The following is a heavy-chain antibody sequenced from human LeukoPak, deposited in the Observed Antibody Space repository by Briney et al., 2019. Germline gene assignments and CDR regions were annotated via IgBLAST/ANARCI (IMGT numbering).Heavy chain of an antibody. Sequence: GGSLRLSCAASGFTFSSYSMNWVRQAPGKGLEWVSSISSSSSYIYYADSVKGRFTISRDNAKNSLYLQMNSLRAEDTAVYYCAREGNYYDSSGYAFDIWGQGTMVTVSS. CDR2: ISSSSSYI. J-gene: IGHJ3*02. CDR1: GFTFSSYS. V-gene: IGHV3-21*01. D-gene: IGHD3-22*01. CDR3: AREGNYYDSSGYAFDI.